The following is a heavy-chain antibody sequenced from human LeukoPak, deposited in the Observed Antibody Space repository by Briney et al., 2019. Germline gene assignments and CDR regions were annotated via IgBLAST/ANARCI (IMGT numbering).Heavy chain of an antibody. CDR1: GGSFSGYY. CDR3: ARHRGGMYYYDSSGYYFDY. Sequence: PSETLSLTCAVYGGSFSGYYWSWIRQPPGKGLEWIGEINHSGSTNYNPSLKSRVTISVDTSKNQFSLKLSSVTAADTAVYYCARHRGGMYYYDSSGYYFDYWGQGTLVTVSS. D-gene: IGHD3-22*01. J-gene: IGHJ4*02. CDR2: INHSGST. V-gene: IGHV4-34*01.